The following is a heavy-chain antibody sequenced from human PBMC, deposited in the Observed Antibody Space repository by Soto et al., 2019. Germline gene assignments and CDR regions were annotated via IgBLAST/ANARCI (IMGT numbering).Heavy chain of an antibody. Sequence: QLQLQESGSGLVKPSQTLSLTCAVSGGSISSGGYSWSWIRQPPGKGLEWIGYIYHGGSTYYNPPLKSRVTISVDRSKNQFSLKLSSVTAADTAVYYCARVNYDYVWGSYRPYGMDVWGQGTTVTVSS. CDR1: GGSISSGGYS. V-gene: IGHV4-30-2*01. CDR3: ARVNYDYVWGSYRPYGMDV. J-gene: IGHJ6*02. CDR2: IYHGGST. D-gene: IGHD3-16*02.